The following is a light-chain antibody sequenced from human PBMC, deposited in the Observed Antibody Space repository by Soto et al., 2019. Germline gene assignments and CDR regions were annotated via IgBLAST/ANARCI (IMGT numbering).Light chain of an antibody. V-gene: IGKV3-11*01. CDR3: QQRSNWPPWIT. J-gene: IGKJ5*01. CDR2: VAS. CDR1: QSVSSY. Sequence: EIVLTQSPATLSLSPGERATLSCRASQSVSSYLAWYQQKPGQAPRLLIYVASNRATGIPARFSGSGSGTDFTLTISSLEPEDFAVYYCQQRSNWPPWITFGQGTRLEIK.